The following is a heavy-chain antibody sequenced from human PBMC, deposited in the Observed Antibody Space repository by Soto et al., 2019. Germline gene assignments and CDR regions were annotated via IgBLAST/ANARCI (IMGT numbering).Heavy chain of an antibody. Sequence: SCAASGFTFSSYAMHWVRQAPGKWLEWVAVISYDGSNKYYADSVKGRFTISRDKSKNTLYLQMNSLRAEDTAVYYCARDFCSGWYPWFDPWGQGTLVAVSS. CDR1: GFTFSSYA. CDR3: ARDFCSGWYPWFDP. CDR2: ISYDGSNK. J-gene: IGHJ5*02. V-gene: IGHV3-30-3*01. D-gene: IGHD6-19*01.